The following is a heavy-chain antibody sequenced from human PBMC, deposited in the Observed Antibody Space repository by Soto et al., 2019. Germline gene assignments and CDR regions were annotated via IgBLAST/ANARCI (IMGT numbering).Heavy chain of an antibody. J-gene: IGHJ6*02. CDR2: ITSSTSYI. CDR3: ARDDTYGMDV. Sequence: GGSLRLSCAASGFTFSSYSMNWVSQAPGKGLEWVSSITSSTSYIYYADSVKGRFTISRDNAKNSLYLQMNSLRAEDTAVYYCARDDTYGMDVWGQGTTVTVSS. CDR1: GFTFSSYS. V-gene: IGHV3-21*01.